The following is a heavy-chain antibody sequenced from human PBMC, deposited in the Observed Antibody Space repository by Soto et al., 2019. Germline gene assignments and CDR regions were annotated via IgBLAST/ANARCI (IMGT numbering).Heavy chain of an antibody. J-gene: IGHJ4*02. V-gene: IGHV1-69*05. D-gene: IGHD6-6*01. CDR1: GGTFSSYA. Sequence: ASVKVSCKASGGTFSSYAISWVRQAPGQGLEWMGGIIPIFGTANYAQKVQGRVTMTRDTSTSTVYMELGSLRSEDTAVYYCARDPSLYSSSFLPFDYWGQGTLVTVSS. CDR2: IIPIFGTA. CDR3: ARDPSLYSSSFLPFDY.